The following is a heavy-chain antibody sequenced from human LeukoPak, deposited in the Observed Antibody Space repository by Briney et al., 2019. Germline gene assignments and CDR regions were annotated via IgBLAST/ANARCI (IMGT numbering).Heavy chain of an antibody. J-gene: IGHJ4*02. D-gene: IGHD3-16*01. CDR2: ISGSGGST. CDR1: GLTVRSNY. CDR3: ARGGGRDY. V-gene: IGHV3-53*01. Sequence: PGGSQRLSCAASGLTVRSNYMSSVRHPPGKGLEWVSSISGSGGSTYYADSVKGPFTISRDKSKNTLYLQMNSLRAEYTAVYYCARGGGRDYWGQGTLVTVPS.